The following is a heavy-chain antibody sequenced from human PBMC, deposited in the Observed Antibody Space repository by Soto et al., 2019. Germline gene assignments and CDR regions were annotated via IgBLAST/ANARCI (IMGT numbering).Heavy chain of an antibody. CDR1: GYTFTGYY. Sequence: QVQLVQSGAEVKKTGASVKVSCKASGYTFTGYYMHWVRQAPGQGLEWMGWIKPNSGGTNYAQKVQGRVTMTRDKSINTAYMELSRLRSDYTAVYYSARERVSKMGWSDPWGQGTLVTVSS. V-gene: IGHV1-2*02. CDR3: ARERVSKMGWSDP. J-gene: IGHJ5*02. CDR2: IKPNSGGT. D-gene: IGHD2-8*01.